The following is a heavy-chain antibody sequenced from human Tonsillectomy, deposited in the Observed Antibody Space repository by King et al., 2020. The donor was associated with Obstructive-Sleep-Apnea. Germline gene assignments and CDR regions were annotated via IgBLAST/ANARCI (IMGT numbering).Heavy chain of an antibody. CDR3: ARSYYDYVWGSYRPGIDY. CDR1: GFTFSSYA. V-gene: IGHV3-30*04. D-gene: IGHD3-16*02. J-gene: IGHJ4*02. CDR2: ISYYGSNK. Sequence: QLVQSGGGVGQPGRALRLSCAAAGFTFSSYAMHWGRQAPGKGLEVVAVISYYGSNKYYADSVKGLFTISRDNSKNTLYLQMNSLRAEDTAVYYCARSYYDYVWGSYRPGIDYWGQGTLVTVSS.